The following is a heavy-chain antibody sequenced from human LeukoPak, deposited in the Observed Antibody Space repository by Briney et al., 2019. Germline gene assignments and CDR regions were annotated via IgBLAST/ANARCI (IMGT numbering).Heavy chain of an antibody. V-gene: IGHV4-4*07. D-gene: IGHD3-3*01. Sequence: SETLSLTCTVSGGSISSYYWSWIRQPAGKGLQWIGRFYTSGSTNYNPSLKSRVTTSVDTSKNQFSLKLSSVTAADTAVYYCARAHYDFWSAYLDFWGQGTLVTVSS. CDR3: ARAHYDFWSAYLDF. CDR2: FYTSGST. CDR1: GGSISSYY. J-gene: IGHJ4*02.